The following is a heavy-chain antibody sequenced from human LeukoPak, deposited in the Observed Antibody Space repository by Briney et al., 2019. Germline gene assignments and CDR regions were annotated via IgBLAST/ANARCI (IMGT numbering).Heavy chain of an antibody. V-gene: IGHV4-39*07. D-gene: IGHD3-3*01. J-gene: IGHJ4*02. Sequence: KPSETLSLTCTVSGGSISSSSYYWGWIRQPPGKGLEWIGSIYYSGSTYYNPSLKSRVTISVDTSKNQFSLKLSSVTAADTAVYYCARDSGRFLEWFLFDYWGQGTLVTVSS. CDR2: IYYSGST. CDR3: ARDSGRFLEWFLFDY. CDR1: GGSISSSSYY.